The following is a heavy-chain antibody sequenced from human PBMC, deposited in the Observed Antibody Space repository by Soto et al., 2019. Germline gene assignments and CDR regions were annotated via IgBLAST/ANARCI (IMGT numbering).Heavy chain of an antibody. CDR2: IYPSDSDT. D-gene: IGHD6-13*01. CDR1: GYTLTSYW. J-gene: IGHJ1*01. CDR3: ARLLYSSTWDEYFRH. Sequence: LGESLKISCNGSGYTLTSYWIGWVRQMPGKGLEWIGIIYPSDSDTRYNPTFQGQVTMSADKSSSTAYLQWSSLKASDTAIYYCARLLYSSTWDEYFRHWGQGTLVTVSS. V-gene: IGHV5-51*01.